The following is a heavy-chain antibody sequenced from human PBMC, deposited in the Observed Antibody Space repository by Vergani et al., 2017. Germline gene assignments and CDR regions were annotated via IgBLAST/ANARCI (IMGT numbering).Heavy chain of an antibody. CDR3: AVGFYDYVWGSYRQTADY. V-gene: IGHV5-51*03. J-gene: IGHJ4*02. CDR2: IYPCDSDT. D-gene: IGHD3-16*02. CDR1: GYSFTSYW. Sequence: EVQLVQSGAEVKKPGESLKISCKGSGYSFTSYWIGWVRQMPGKGLEWMGIIYPCDSDTRYSPSFQGQVTISADTSISTAYLQWSSLKASDTAMYYCAVGFYDYVWGSYRQTADYWGQGTLVTVSS.